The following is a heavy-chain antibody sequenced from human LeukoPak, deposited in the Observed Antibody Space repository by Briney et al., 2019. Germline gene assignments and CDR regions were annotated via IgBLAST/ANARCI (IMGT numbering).Heavy chain of an antibody. CDR3: ARDLSTDSSGYYYVSWFDP. V-gene: IGHV1-3*01. J-gene: IGHJ5*02. Sequence: ASVKVSCKASGYTFTSYAMHWVRQAPGQRLEWMGWINAGNGNTKYSQKFQGRVTITRDTSASTAYMELSSLRSEDTAVYYCARDLSTDSSGYYYVSWFDPWGRGTLVTVSS. CDR2: INAGNGNT. CDR1: GYTFTSYA. D-gene: IGHD3-22*01.